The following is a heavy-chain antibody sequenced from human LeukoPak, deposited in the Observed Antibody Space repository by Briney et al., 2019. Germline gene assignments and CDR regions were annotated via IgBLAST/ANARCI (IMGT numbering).Heavy chain of an antibody. D-gene: IGHD3-16*01. Sequence: KSGGSLRLSCAASGFTFSNAWMIWVRQAPGKGLEWVGRIKTTSLGGTTDYAAPVKDRFTISRDDSKHMLYLQMNTLKTEDTAVYYCATVRSSVGGDFDNWGQGTLVTVSS. CDR1: GFTFSNAW. CDR3: ATVRSSVGGDFDN. V-gene: IGHV3-15*01. J-gene: IGHJ4*02. CDR2: IKTTSLGGTT.